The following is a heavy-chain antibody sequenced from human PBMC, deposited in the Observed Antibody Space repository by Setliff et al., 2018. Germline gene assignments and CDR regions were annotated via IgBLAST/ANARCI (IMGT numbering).Heavy chain of an antibody. Sequence: SETLSLTCGVSGSSISNDYYWGWIRQPPGRGLEWIGIISHSGSTDYNPSLKSRVTISLDKSRNQFSLHLNSVTASDTAVYFFRLAHCNTTSCEEALDYWSQGTLVTVSS. CDR3: RLAHCNTTSCEEALDY. CDR2: ISHSGST. D-gene: IGHD2-2*01. CDR1: GSSISNDYY. J-gene: IGHJ4*02. V-gene: IGHV4-38-2*01.